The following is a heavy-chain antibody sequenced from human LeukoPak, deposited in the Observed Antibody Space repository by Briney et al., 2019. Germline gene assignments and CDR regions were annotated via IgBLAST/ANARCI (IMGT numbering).Heavy chain of an antibody. CDR3: ARGRAVAGIYYYYGMDV. V-gene: IGHV1-46*01. D-gene: IGHD6-19*01. Sequence: AAVKVSCKASGYTFTSYYIHWVRQAPGQGLEWMRIINPSGGSTSYAQKFQGRVTMTRDTSTSTVYMELSSLRSEDTAVYYCARGRAVAGIYYYYGMDVWGQGTTVTVSS. CDR2: INPSGGST. J-gene: IGHJ6*02. CDR1: GYTFTSYY.